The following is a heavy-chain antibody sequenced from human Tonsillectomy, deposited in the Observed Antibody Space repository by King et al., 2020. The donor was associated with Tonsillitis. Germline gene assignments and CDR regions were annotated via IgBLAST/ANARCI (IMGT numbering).Heavy chain of an antibody. D-gene: IGHD3-10*01. CDR2: IYSSGST. CDR3: ARDLRVRGVYYGMDV. J-gene: IGHJ6*02. V-gene: IGHV3-53*04. CDR1: GFTVSSNY. Sequence: VQLVESGGGLVQPGGSLRLSCAASGFTVSSNYMSWVRQAPGKGLEWVSVIYSSGSTYYADSVKGRFTISRHNSKNTLYLQMNSLRPEDTAVYYCARDLRVRGVYYGMDVWGQGTTVTVSS.